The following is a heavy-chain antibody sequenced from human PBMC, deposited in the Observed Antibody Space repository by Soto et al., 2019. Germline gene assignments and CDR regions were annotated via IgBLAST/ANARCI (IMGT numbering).Heavy chain of an antibody. Sequence: ASVKVSCKASGYVFTGFYLHWVRQAPGQGLEWMGWIFPNSGATNYAQKLQGRVTLTRDTSLSTGYMDLTRLTSDDTAVYYCARGRSLKWNWFDPWGQGTLVTVSS. CDR2: IFPNSGAT. CDR3: ARGRSLKWNWFDP. CDR1: GYVFTGFY. V-gene: IGHV1-2*02. J-gene: IGHJ5*02. D-gene: IGHD2-15*01.